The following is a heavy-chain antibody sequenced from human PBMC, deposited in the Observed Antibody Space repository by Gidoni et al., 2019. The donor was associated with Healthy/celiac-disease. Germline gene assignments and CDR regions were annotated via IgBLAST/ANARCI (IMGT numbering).Heavy chain of an antibody. J-gene: IGHJ1*01. V-gene: IGHV4-31*03. Sequence: QVQLQESGPGLVKPSQTLSLTCTVSGGSISSGGYYWSWIRQHPGKGLEWIGYIYSSGSTYYNPSLKSRVTISVDTSKNQFSLKLSSVTAADTAVYYCARSGYSYGYELVQYFQHWGQGTLVTVSS. CDR3: ARSGYSYGYELVQYFQH. CDR1: GGSISSGGYY. CDR2: IYSSGST. D-gene: IGHD5-18*01.